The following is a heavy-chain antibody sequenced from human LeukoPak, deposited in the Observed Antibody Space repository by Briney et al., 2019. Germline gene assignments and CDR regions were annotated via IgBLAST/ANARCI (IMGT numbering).Heavy chain of an antibody. Sequence: GGSLRLSCAASGFTFSSSAMSWVRQAPGKGLEWVSSISSSSSYIYYADSVKGRFTISRDNAKNSLYLQMNSLRAEDTAVYYCARDLGNFDPYYYFDYWGQGTLVTVSS. D-gene: IGHD3-9*01. J-gene: IGHJ4*02. CDR2: ISSSSSYI. V-gene: IGHV3-21*01. CDR1: GFTFSSSA. CDR3: ARDLGNFDPYYYFDY.